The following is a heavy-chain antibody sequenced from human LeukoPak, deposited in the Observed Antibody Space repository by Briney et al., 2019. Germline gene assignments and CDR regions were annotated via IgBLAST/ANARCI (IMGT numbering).Heavy chain of an antibody. D-gene: IGHD5-18*01. CDR2: IYYSGST. V-gene: IGHV4-59*04. CDR3: ARGRYSYGDQYYFDY. J-gene: IGHJ4*02. CDR1: GGSISSYY. Sequence: SETLSLTCTVSGGSISSYYWSWIRQPPGKGLEWIGYIYYSGSTYYNPSLKSRVTISVDTSKNQFSLKLSSVTAADTAVYYCARGRYSYGDQYYFDYWGQGTLVTVSS.